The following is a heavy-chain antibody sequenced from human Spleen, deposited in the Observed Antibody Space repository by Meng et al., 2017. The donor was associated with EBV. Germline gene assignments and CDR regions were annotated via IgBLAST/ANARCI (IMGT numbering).Heavy chain of an antibody. CDR2: INQSGST. CDR3: AREAGPFFGVIVYDS. CDR1: GGSLSGYY. Sequence: QGQLQQGGAGLLKTSETLSLNCVVSGGSLSGYYWTWIRQSPGKGLEWIGEINQSGSTNYNPSLKSRVTVSVDTSKNQFSLRVTSVTAADSALYYCAREAGPFFGVIVYDSWGQGTLVTVSS. V-gene: IGHV4-34*01. J-gene: IGHJ4*02. D-gene: IGHD3-3*01.